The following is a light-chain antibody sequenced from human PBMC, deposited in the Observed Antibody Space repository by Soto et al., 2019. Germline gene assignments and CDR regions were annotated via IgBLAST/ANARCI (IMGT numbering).Light chain of an antibody. V-gene: IGLV2-14*01. CDR2: DVS. Sequence: QSVLTQPASVSGSPGQSITISCTGTSSDVGGYNYVSWYQQHPGKAPKLMLYDVSNRPSGVSNRFSGSKSGNTASLTISGLQAEDEADYYCSSYTSSSTLLYVFGTGNKVTVL. CDR1: SSDVGGYNY. J-gene: IGLJ1*01. CDR3: SSYTSSSTLLYV.